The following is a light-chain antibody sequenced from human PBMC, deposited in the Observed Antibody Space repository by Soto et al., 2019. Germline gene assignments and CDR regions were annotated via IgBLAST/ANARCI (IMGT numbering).Light chain of an antibody. V-gene: IGLV2-14*01. CDR3: SSYTTSYTQV. CDR1: SSDVGGYNY. CDR2: EVS. J-gene: IGLJ3*02. Sequence: QSALTQPASVSGSPGQSITISCTGSSSDVGGYNYVSWYQHHPGKVPKLMIYEVSNRPSGVSNRFSGSKSGNTASLSISGLQAEDVADYYCSSYTTSYTQVFGGGTKLTVL.